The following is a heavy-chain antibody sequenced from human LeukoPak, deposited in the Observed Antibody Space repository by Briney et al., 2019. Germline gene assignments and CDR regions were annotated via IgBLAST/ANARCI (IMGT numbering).Heavy chain of an antibody. CDR2: ISAYNGNT. D-gene: IGHD3-3*01. CDR3: ASSPLRLLEWLLGSPFDY. Sequence: ASVKVSCKASGYTFTSYGISWVRQAPGQGLEWMGWISAYNGNTNYAQKLQGRVTMTTDTSTSTAYMELRSLRSDDTAVYYCASSPLRLLEWLLGSPFDYWGQGTLVTVSS. CDR1: GYTFTSYG. V-gene: IGHV1-18*01. J-gene: IGHJ4*02.